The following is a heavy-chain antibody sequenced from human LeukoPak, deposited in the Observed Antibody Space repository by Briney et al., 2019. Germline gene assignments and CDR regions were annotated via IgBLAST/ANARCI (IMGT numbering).Heavy chain of an antibody. CDR2: TYSSGTT. CDR3: ARGVVPAAINWFDP. V-gene: IGHV4-31*03. D-gene: IGHD2-2*01. Sequence: SQTLSLTCTVSGGSISCGGYHCSRIRQHPGKGLEWIGYTYSSGTTYHNPSLKSRVTISVATSKNQFSLKLSSVTAADTAVYYCARGVVPAAINWFDPWGQGTLVTVSS. J-gene: IGHJ5*02. CDR1: GGSISCGGYH.